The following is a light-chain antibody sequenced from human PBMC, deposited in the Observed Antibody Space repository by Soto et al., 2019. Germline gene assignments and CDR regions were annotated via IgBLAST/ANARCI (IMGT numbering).Light chain of an antibody. CDR2: DVS. CDR1: QDIRGA. J-gene: IGKJ5*01. CDR3: QQFTTYPIT. V-gene: IGKV1-13*02. Sequence: AIQLTQSPSSLSASVGDRVTITCRASQDIRGALAWYQQKPGKAPKFLIFDVSTLQSGVPSRFSGSGSGTDFTLTISSLQPEDFGTYYCQQFTTYPITFGQGTRLEIK.